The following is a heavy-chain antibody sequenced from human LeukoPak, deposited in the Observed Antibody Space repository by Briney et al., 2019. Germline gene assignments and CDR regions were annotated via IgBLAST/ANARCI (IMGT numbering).Heavy chain of an antibody. J-gene: IGHJ3*02. Sequence: GGSLRLSCAASRFSFSHYWMTWVRQAPGKGLEWVGRIKSKTDGGTTDYAAPVKGRFTISRDDSKNTLYLQMNSLKTEDTAVYYCTTDGVATINRDAFDIWGQGTMVTVSS. V-gene: IGHV3-15*01. CDR3: TTDGVATINRDAFDI. D-gene: IGHD3-3*01. CDR1: RFSFSHYW. CDR2: IKSKTDGGTT.